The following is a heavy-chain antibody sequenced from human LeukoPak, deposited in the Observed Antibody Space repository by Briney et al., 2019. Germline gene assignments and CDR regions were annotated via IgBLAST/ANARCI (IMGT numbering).Heavy chain of an antibody. CDR2: ISFDGTNK. D-gene: IGHD6-13*01. CDR1: VFTFSNYG. J-gene: IGHJ4*02. V-gene: IGHV3-30*18. CDR3: VEDRSSTWSFDY. Sequence: GGSLRLSCAASVFTFSNYGMHWVRQAPGKGLEWVAVISFDGTNKYYVDSVKGRFTISRDNSNNTLYLQMNSLRAEDTAVYYCVEDRSSTWSFDYWGQGTLVIVSS.